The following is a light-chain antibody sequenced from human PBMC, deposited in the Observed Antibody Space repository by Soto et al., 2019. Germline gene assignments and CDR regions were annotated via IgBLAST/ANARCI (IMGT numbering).Light chain of an antibody. CDR2: GAS. V-gene: IGKV3-15*01. Sequence: IVMTQSPATLSVSPGGRATLSCRASQSISDTLAWYQQKPGQAPRLLIHGASTRAPGFPARFSGSGSGTDFTLTISSLQSEDFAFYYCQQYNNWPWTFGQGTKVEIK. CDR3: QQYNNWPWT. CDR1: QSISDT. J-gene: IGKJ1*01.